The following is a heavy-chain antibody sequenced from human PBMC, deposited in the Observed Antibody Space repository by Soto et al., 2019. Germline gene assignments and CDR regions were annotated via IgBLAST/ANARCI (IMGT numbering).Heavy chain of an antibody. CDR1: GFTFTSYA. J-gene: IGHJ4*02. Sequence: GGSLRLSCAASGFTFTSYAMTWVRQAPGKGLEWVANIKKDGIEKYYGDSVRGRFSVFRDNAKNAAYLQMNRLKGEDTGVYFCARGRYNSGEYTKFFDYWGQGAWVTVSS. CDR2: IKKDGIEK. V-gene: IGHV3-7*01. D-gene: IGHD5-12*01. CDR3: ARGRYNSGEYTKFFDY.